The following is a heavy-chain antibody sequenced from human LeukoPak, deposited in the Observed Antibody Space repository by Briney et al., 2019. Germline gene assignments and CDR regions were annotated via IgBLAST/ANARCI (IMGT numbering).Heavy chain of an antibody. D-gene: IGHD3-22*01. V-gene: IGHV4-4*02. CDR3: AREYYYDSSGYYHTGVGNWFDP. J-gene: IGHJ5*02. CDR2: IYHSGST. CDR1: GGSITNDNW. Sequence: RPSETLSLTCAVTGGSITNDNWWSWVRQPPGKGLEWIGEIYHSGSTKCNPSLKSRVIMSVDKSKNQFSLNLTSVTAADTAVYYCAREYYYDSSGYYHTGVGNWFDPWGQGTLVTVSS.